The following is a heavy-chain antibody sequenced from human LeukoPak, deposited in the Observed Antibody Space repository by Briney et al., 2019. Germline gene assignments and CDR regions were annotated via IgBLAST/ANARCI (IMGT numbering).Heavy chain of an antibody. J-gene: IGHJ3*02. D-gene: IGHD3-22*01. CDR1: GYTFTTYG. CDR3: ARARPQNYDSSRYYSAAFDI. V-gene: IGHV1-18*01. Sequence: ASVKVSCKASGYTFTTYGITWVRQAPGQGLEWVGWISAKNGNTNYAQDFQGRVTLTRDTSTSAVFMELRRLRSDDTAVYYCARARPQNYDSSRYYSAAFDIWGQGTMVTVSS. CDR2: ISAKNGNT.